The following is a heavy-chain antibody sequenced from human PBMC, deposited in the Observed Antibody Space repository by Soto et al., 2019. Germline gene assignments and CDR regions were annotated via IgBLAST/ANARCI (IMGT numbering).Heavy chain of an antibody. J-gene: IGHJ5*02. CDR1: GYTFTSYG. V-gene: IGHV1-18*01. CDR3: ARDPLPGYCSGGSCYPGRWFDP. CDR2: ISAYNGNT. D-gene: IGHD2-15*01. Sequence: QVQLVQSGAEVKKPGASVKVSCKASGYTFTSYGISWVRQAPGQGLEWMGWISAYNGNTNYAQKLQGRVTMTTDTSTSTAYMDLRILRSDDTAVYYCARDPLPGYCSGGSCYPGRWFDPWGQGTLVTVSS.